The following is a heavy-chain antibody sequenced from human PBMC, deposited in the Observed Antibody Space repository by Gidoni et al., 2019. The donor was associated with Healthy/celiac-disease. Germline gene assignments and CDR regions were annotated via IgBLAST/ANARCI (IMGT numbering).Heavy chain of an antibody. J-gene: IGHJ6*02. CDR1: GFTFSSYG. Sequence: QVQLVESGGGVVQPGRSLRLSCAASGFTFSSYGMHWVRQAPGKGLEWGAVISYDGSNKYYADSVKGRFTISRDNSKNTLYLQMNSLRAEDTAVYYCAKDFPSYYDFWSGYRGMDVWGQGTTVTVSS. V-gene: IGHV3-30*18. D-gene: IGHD3-3*01. CDR3: AKDFPSYYDFWSGYRGMDV. CDR2: ISYDGSNK.